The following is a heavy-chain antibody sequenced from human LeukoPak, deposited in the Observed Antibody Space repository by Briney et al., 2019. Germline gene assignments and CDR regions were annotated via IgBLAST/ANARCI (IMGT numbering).Heavy chain of an antibody. V-gene: IGHV1-8*01. Sequence: ASVKVSFKASGYTFTSYDINWVRQATGQGLEWMGWMNPNSGNTGYAQKLQRRVTITSNTSISTAYMELSSLRSEDTAVYYCARLVSSGWPSYYYYGMDVWGQGTTVTVSS. J-gene: IGHJ6*02. CDR3: ARLVSSGWPSYYYYGMDV. D-gene: IGHD6-19*01. CDR1: GYTFTSYD. CDR2: MNPNSGNT.